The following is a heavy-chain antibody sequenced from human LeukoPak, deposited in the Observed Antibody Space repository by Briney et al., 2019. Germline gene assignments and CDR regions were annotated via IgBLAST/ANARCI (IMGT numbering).Heavy chain of an antibody. D-gene: IGHD6-13*01. V-gene: IGHV1-18*01. Sequence: ASVKVSCKASGHTFTSYGISWVRQAPGQGLEWMGWISAYNGNTNYAQKLQGRVTMTTDTSTSTAYMELRSLRSDDTAVYYCARVRAAAGNFDYWGQGTLVTVSS. CDR1: GHTFTSYG. CDR3: ARVRAAAGNFDY. CDR2: ISAYNGNT. J-gene: IGHJ4*02.